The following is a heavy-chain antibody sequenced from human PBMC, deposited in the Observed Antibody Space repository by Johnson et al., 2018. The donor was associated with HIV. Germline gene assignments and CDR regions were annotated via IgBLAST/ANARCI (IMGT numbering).Heavy chain of an antibody. Sequence: QVQLVESGGGVVQPGGSLRLSCAASGFTFSSYGMHWVRQAPGKGLEWVAFIRYDGSNTYYADSVKGRFTISRDNSKNTLYLQMNSLRAEDTAVYYCAKDWARIAAAQFDIWGQGTMVTVSS. V-gene: IGHV3-30*02. CDR3: AKDWARIAAAQFDI. CDR1: GFTFSSYG. J-gene: IGHJ3*02. D-gene: IGHD6-13*01. CDR2: IRYDGSNT.